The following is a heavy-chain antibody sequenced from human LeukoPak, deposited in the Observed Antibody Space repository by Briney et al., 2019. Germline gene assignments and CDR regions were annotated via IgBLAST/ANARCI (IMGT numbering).Heavy chain of an antibody. D-gene: IGHD6-13*01. V-gene: IGHV4-4*07. CDR3: ARSIAAASNFDY. CDR1: GGSISSYY. J-gene: IGHJ4*02. CDR2: IYTSGST. Sequence: SETLSLTCTVSGGSISSYYWSWIRQPAGKGLEWIGRIYTSGSTNYSPSLKSRVTISVDTSKNQFSLQLNSVTPEDTAVYYCARSIAAASNFDYWGQGTLVTVSS.